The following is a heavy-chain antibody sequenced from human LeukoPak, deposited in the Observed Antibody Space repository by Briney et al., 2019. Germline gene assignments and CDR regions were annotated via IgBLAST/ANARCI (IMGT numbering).Heavy chain of an antibody. CDR3: ARASLTSGSFFDY. V-gene: IGHV4-38-2*01. Sequence: SETLSLTXAVSGYSISSGYYWGWIRQPPGKGLQWIGSIYRSGSTYYNPSLKRRVTISVDTSKNQFSLRLTSVTAADTAVYYCARASLTSGSFFDYWGQGTLVTVSS. CDR1: GYSISSGYY. D-gene: IGHD1-26*01. CDR2: IYRSGST. J-gene: IGHJ4*02.